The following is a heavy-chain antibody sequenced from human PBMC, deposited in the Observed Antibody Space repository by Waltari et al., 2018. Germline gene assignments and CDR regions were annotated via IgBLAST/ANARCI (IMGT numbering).Heavy chain of an antibody. D-gene: IGHD4-4*01. CDR2: IYYSGST. CDR1: GGSISSHY. J-gene: IGHJ3*02. Sequence: QVQLQESGPGLVKPSETLSLTCTVSGGSISSHYCSWIRQPPGKGLEWIGYIYYSGSTNYNPSLKSRVTISVDTSKNQFSLKLSSVTAADTAVYYCARGNFDDQAFDIWGQGTMVTVSS. CDR3: ARGNFDDQAFDI. V-gene: IGHV4-59*11.